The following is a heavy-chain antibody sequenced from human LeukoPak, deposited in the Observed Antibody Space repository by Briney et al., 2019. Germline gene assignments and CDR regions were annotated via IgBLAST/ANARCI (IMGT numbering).Heavy chain of an antibody. CDR3: ARRGYYDSSGYYGGDDY. CDR2: IYPGGSET. CDR1: GYSFSSYW. D-gene: IGHD3-22*01. J-gene: IGHJ4*02. V-gene: IGHV5-51*01. Sequence: GESLKISCKGLGYSFSSYWNAWVRQRPGKGLEWMGIIYPGGSETRYDPSFQGQVTISADKSISTAYLQWSSLKASDTAMYYCARRGYYDSSGYYGGDDYWGQGTLVTVSS.